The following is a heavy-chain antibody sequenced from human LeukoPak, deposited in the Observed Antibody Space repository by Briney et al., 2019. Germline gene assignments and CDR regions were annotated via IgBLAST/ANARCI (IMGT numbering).Heavy chain of an antibody. D-gene: IGHD2-8*01. CDR3: AKDLPSCTTRRCWGHFDY. CDR1: GFIFSSYG. Sequence: GGSLRLSCAASGFIFSSYGMYWVRQAPGKGLEWVAFIRYDGSNKYYADSVKGRFTISRDNSKNTLYLQMNSLRAEDTAVYYFAKDLPSCTTRRCWGHFDYWGQGTLVTVSS. V-gene: IGHV3-30*02. CDR2: IRYDGSNK. J-gene: IGHJ4*02.